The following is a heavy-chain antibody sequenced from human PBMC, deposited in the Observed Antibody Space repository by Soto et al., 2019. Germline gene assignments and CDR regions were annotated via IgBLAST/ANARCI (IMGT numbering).Heavy chain of an antibody. V-gene: IGHV1-69*12. CDR2: IIPIFGTA. CDR1: GGTFSSYA. CDR3: ARGYCISTSRYRRLNWFDP. J-gene: IGHJ5*02. D-gene: IGHD2-2*01. Sequence: QVQLVQSGAEVKKPGSSVKVSCKASGGTFSSYAISWVRQAPGQGLEWMGGIIPIFGTANYAQKFQGRVTITADESTSTAYMELSSLRSEDTAVYYCARGYCISTSRYRRLNWFDPWGQGTLVTVSS.